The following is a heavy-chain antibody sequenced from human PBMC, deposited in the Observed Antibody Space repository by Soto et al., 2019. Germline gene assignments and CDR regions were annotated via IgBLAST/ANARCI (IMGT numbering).Heavy chain of an antibody. CDR2: ITGSGGGT. J-gene: IGHJ4*02. Sequence: GGSLRLSCAASGFTVSSNYAMTWVRQAPGKGLEWVSVITGSGGGTYFVDSVKGRFTISRDNSKNTVYLQMNSLRAEDTAVYYCAKRPLTAAGFDYWGQGTLVTVSS. CDR3: AKRPLTAAGFDY. CDR1: GFTVSSNYA. D-gene: IGHD6-13*01. V-gene: IGHV3-23*01.